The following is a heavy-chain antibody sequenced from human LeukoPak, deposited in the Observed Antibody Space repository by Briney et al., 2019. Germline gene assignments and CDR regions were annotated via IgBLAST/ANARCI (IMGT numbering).Heavy chain of an antibody. D-gene: IGHD3-9*01. CDR3: ARDMNELRYFDWLSQTNHFDY. CDR2: INPNGGNT. Sequence: ASVKVSCMATVYTFTGYYMHWVRQPPGQGLEWMGIINPNGGNTNYAQKLQGRVTMTTDTSTSTAYMELRSLRSDDTAVYYCARDMNELRYFDWLSQTNHFDYWGQGTLVTVSS. CDR1: VYTFTGYY. J-gene: IGHJ4*02. V-gene: IGHV1-46*01.